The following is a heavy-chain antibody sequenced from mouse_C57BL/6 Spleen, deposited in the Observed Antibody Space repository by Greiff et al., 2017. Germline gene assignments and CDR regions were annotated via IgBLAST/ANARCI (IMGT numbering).Heavy chain of an antibody. J-gene: IGHJ4*01. D-gene: IGHD2-3*01. CDR3: ARHNDPYAMDY. Sequence: EVMLVESGGDLVKPGGSLKLSCAASGFTFSSYGMSWVRQTPDKRLEWVATISSCGSYTYYPDSVKGRFTISRDNAKNTLYLQMSSLKSEDTAMYYCARHNDPYAMDYWGQGTSVTVSS. CDR2: ISSCGSYT. CDR1: GFTFSSYG. V-gene: IGHV5-6*01.